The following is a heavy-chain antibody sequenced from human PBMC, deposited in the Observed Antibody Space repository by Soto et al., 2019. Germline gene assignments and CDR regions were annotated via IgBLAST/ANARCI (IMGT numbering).Heavy chain of an antibody. D-gene: IGHD3-10*01. V-gene: IGHV5-51*01. CDR2: IYPGDSDT. CDR1: GYSFTSYW. Sequence: GESLKISCKGSGYSFTSYWISWVRQMPGKGLEWMGIIYPGDSDTRYSPSFQGQVTISADKSISTAYLQWSSLKASDTAMYYCARRGTITMVRGVITPSNWFDPWGQGTLVTVSS. J-gene: IGHJ5*02. CDR3: ARRGTITMVRGVITPSNWFDP.